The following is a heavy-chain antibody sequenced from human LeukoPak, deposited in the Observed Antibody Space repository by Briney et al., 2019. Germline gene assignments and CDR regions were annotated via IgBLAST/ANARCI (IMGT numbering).Heavy chain of an antibody. J-gene: IGHJ5*02. Sequence: PSETLSLTCAVYGGSFSGYYWSWIRQPPGKGLEWIGEINHSGSTNYNPSLKSRVTISVDTSKNQFSLKLSSVTAADTAVYYCAKKGGRIYYGSGRGFDHWGQGTLVTVSS. CDR1: GGSFSGYY. D-gene: IGHD3-10*01. V-gene: IGHV4-34*01. CDR3: AKKGGRIYYGSGRGFDH. CDR2: INHSGST.